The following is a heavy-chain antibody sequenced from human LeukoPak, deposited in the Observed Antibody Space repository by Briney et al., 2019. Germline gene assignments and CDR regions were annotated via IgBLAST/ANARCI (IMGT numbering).Heavy chain of an antibody. J-gene: IGHJ4*02. D-gene: IGHD1-26*01. V-gene: IGHV4-39*07. CDR2: IYYSGST. CDR1: GGSISSSSYY. CDR3: ARGTVGATTTFDY. Sequence: MSSETLSLTCTVSGGSISSSSYYWGWIRQPPGKGLEWIGSIYYSGSTYYNPSLKSRVTISVDTSKNQFSLKLSSVTAADTAVYYCARGTVGATTTFDYWGQGTLVTVSS.